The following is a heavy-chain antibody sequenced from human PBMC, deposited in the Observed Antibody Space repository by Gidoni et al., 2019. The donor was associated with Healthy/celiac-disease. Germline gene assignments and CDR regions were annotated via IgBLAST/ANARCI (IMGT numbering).Heavy chain of an antibody. CDR3: ASVHSSRDDYFDY. CDR1: AFSLSNASMG. V-gene: IGHV2-26*01. J-gene: IGHJ4*02. D-gene: IGHD6-13*01. CDR2: IFSNDEK. Sequence: QVTLQESGPVLVKPTETLTLTCTVSAFSLSNASMGVSWIRQPPGKALEWLARIFSNDEKSYSTSLKGRLTISKDTSKSQVVLTMTNMDPVDTATYYCASVHSSRDDYFDYWGQGTLVTVSS.